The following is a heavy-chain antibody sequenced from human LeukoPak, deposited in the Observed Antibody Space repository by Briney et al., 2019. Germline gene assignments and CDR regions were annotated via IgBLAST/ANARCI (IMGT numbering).Heavy chain of an antibody. CDR3: AREAPHYGDLNWFDP. J-gene: IGHJ5*02. D-gene: IGHD4-17*01. CDR1: GGTFSSYA. V-gene: IGHV1-69*04. Sequence: SVKVSCKASGGTFSSYAISWVRQAPGQGLEWMGRIIPIFGIANYAQKFQGRVTITADKSTSTAYMELSSLRSEDTAVYYCAREAPHYGDLNWFDPWGQGTLSPSPQ. CDR2: IIPIFGIA.